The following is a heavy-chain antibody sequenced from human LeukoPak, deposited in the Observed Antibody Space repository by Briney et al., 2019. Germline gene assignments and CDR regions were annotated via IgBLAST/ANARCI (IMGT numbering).Heavy chain of an antibody. CDR1: GYTFTSYD. V-gene: IGHV1-8*03. CDR2: MNPNSGNT. CDR3: ASQHGNSSSWYPYLDY. Sequence: ASVKVSCKASGYTFTSYDINWVRQATGQGLEWMGWMNPNSGNTGYAQKFQGRVTITRNTSISTAYMELSSLRSGDTAVYYCASQHGNSSSWYPYLDYWGRGTLVTVSS. D-gene: IGHD6-13*01. J-gene: IGHJ4*02.